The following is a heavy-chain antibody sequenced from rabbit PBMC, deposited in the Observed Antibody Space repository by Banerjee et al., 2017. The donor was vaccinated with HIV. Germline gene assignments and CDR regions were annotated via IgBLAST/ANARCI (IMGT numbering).Heavy chain of an antibody. D-gene: IGHD8-1*01. CDR1: GFSFSSSYY. V-gene: IGHV1S40*01. CDR3: ARSAGSSGYTWNYFSL. J-gene: IGHJ4*01. Sequence: QSLEESGGGLVQPEGSLTLTCTASGFSFSSSYYMCWVRQAPGKGLEWIACIHAGSSGSTYYASWAKGRFTISKTSSTTVTLQMTSLTAADTATYFCARSAGSSGYTWNYFSLWGQGTLVTVS. CDR2: IHAGSSGST.